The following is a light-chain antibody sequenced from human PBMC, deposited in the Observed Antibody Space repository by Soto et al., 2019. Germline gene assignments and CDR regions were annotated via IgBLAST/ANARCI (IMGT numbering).Light chain of an antibody. V-gene: IGKV1-39*01. J-gene: IGKJ4*01. CDR2: AAS. CDR3: QKSYSTPLT. Sequence: DIQMTQSPSSLSASVGDRVTITCRASQSISSYLNWYQQKPGKAPKLLIYAASSLQSGVPSRFSGSGSGTDFTLTISSLQPEDFETYYCQKSYSTPLTCGGGTKVEIK. CDR1: QSISSY.